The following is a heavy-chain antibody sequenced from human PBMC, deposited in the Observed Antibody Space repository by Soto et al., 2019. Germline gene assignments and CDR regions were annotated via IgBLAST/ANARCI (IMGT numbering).Heavy chain of an antibody. CDR3: ARGYYDSSGYYYAFDI. Sequence: GGSLRLSCAASGFTFSSYSMNWVRQAPGKGLEWVSSISSSSSYIYYADSVKGRFTISRDNAKNSLYLQMNSLRAEDTAVYYCARGYYDSSGYYYAFDIRGQGTMVPVSS. CDR2: ISSSSSYI. J-gene: IGHJ3*02. CDR1: GFTFSSYS. D-gene: IGHD3-22*01. V-gene: IGHV3-21*01.